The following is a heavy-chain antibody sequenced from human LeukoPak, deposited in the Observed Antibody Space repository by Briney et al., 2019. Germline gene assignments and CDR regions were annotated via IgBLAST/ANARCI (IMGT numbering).Heavy chain of an antibody. CDR3: ARSRHPVVPAASVSNWFDP. J-gene: IGHJ5*02. D-gene: IGHD2-2*01. CDR2: IYTSGST. Sequence: SETLSLTCTVSGGSISSYYCSWIRQPAGKGLEWIGRIYTSGSTNYNPSLKSRVTMSVDTSKNQFSLKLSSVTAADTAVYYCARSRHPVVPAASVSNWFDPWGQGTLVTVSS. V-gene: IGHV4-4*07. CDR1: GGSISSYY.